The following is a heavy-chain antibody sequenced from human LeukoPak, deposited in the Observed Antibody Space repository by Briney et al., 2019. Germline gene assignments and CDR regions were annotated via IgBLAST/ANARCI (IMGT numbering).Heavy chain of an antibody. Sequence: GASVKVSCKASGYTFTSYAMHWVRQAPGQRLEWMGWINAGSGNTKYSQKFQGRVTITRDTSASTAYMELSSLRSEDTAVYYCAREVAGGDAFDIWGQGTMVTVSS. V-gene: IGHV1-3*01. CDR3: AREVAGGDAFDI. CDR1: GYTFTSYA. D-gene: IGHD2-15*01. CDR2: INAGSGNT. J-gene: IGHJ3*02.